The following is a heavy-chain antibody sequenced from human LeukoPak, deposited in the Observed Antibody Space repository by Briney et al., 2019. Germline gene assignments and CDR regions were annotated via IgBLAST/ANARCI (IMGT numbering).Heavy chain of an antibody. V-gene: IGHV3-21*01. CDR3: ASRSAYYYDSSGKDY. Sequence: GGSLRLSCAASGFTFSSYSMNWVRQAPGKGLEWVSSISSSSSYIYYADSVKGRFTISRDNAKNSLYLQMNRLRAEDTAVYYCASRSAYYYDSSGKDYWGQGTLVTVSS. D-gene: IGHD3-22*01. J-gene: IGHJ4*02. CDR1: GFTFSSYS. CDR2: ISSSSSYI.